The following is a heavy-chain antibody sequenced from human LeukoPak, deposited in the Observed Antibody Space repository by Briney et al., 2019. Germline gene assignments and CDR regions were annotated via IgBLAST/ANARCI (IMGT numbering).Heavy chain of an antibody. CDR3: ARPTPVGATRRVDAFDI. CDR2: IYHSGST. V-gene: IGHV4-38-2*02. CDR1: GYSISSGYY. D-gene: IGHD1-26*01. J-gene: IGHJ3*02. Sequence: SETLSLTCTVSGYSISSGYYWGWIRQPPGKGLEWIGSIYHSGSTYYNPSLKSRVTISVDTSKNQFSLKLSSVTAADTAVYYCARPTPVGATRRVDAFDIWGQGTMVTVSS.